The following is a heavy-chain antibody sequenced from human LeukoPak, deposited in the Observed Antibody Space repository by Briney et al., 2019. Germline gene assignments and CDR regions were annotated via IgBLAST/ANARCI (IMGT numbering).Heavy chain of an antibody. Sequence: PSETLSLTCTVSGGSISSSSYYWGWIRQPPGKGLEWIGSIYYSGSTYYNPSLKSRVTISVDTSKNQFSLKLSSVTAADTAVYYCARAYYSIISFDYWGQGTLVTVSS. CDR1: GGSISSSSYY. V-gene: IGHV4-39*01. D-gene: IGHD3-10*01. CDR2: IYYSGST. CDR3: ARAYYSIISFDY. J-gene: IGHJ4*02.